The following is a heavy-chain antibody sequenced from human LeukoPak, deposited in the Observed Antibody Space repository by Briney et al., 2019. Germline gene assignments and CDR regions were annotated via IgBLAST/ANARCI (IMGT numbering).Heavy chain of an antibody. V-gene: IGHV5-51*01. D-gene: IGHD6-13*01. CDR2: IYPGDSDT. J-gene: IGHJ4*02. CDR1: GSRFTSYW. CDR3: ARAAAAAPDY. Sequence: GGALQISCKGSGSRFTSYWIGWVRQMPGKGLEWMGIIYPGDSDTRYSPSFQGQVTISADKSISTAYLQWSSLKASDTAMYYCARAAAAAPDYWGQGTLVTVSS.